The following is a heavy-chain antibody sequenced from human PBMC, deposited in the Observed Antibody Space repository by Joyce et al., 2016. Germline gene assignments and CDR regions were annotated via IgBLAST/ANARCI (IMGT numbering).Heavy chain of an antibody. V-gene: IGHV1-2*02. J-gene: IGHJ4*02. D-gene: IGHD3-22*01. CDR3: ARQAYYYDSSLGY. Sequence: QVKLVQSGAEVKKPGASVKVSCKASGYTFTGYYMHWVRQAPGQGLEWMGWINPNRGGTNYAQKFQGRVTMTRDTSISTAYMELSRLRSDDTAVYYCARQAYYYDSSLGYWGQGTLVTVSS. CDR1: GYTFTGYY. CDR2: INPNRGGT.